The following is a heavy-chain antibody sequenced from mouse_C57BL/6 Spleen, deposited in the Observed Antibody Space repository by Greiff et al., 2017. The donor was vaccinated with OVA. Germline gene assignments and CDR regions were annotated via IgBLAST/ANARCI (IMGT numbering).Heavy chain of an antibody. CDR2: ISYSGST. CDR1: GYSITSGYD. V-gene: IGHV3-1*01. J-gene: IGHJ2*01. Sequence: EVKLQESGPGMVKPSQSLSLTCTVTGYSITSGYDWHWIRHFPGNKLEWMGYISYSGSTNYNPSLKSRISITHDTSKNHFFLKLNSVTTEDTATYYCARDGEFYFDYWGQGTTLTVSS. CDR3: ARDGEFYFDY.